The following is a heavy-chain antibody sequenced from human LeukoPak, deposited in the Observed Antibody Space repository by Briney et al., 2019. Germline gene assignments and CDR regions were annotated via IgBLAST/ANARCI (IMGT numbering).Heavy chain of an antibody. CDR3: ARDWTDANAVGRALDY. CDR2: IKGDGSEK. Sequence: GGSLRLSCAASGFTFSSYWMSWVRQAPGKGLEWVANIKGDGSEKKYVDSVTGRFTISRDNAENSLYLQMNSLRAEDTALYYCARDWTDANAVGRALDYWGQGTLVTVSS. J-gene: IGHJ4*02. D-gene: IGHD3/OR15-3a*01. V-gene: IGHV3-7*03. CDR1: GFTFSSYW.